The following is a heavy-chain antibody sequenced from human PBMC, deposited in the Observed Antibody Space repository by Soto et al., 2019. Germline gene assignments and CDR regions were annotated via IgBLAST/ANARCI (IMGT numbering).Heavy chain of an antibody. V-gene: IGHV3-30-3*01. J-gene: IGHJ3*01. CDR2: ISYDGSNK. CDR3: ARETEAFDF. Sequence: GSLRLSCAASGFTFSTYAMHWVRQAPGKGLEWAAVISYDGSNKYYADSVKGRFTISRDNSKNTLYLQMNSLRTEDTAVYYCARETEAFDFWGQGTMVTVSS. CDR1: GFTFSTYA.